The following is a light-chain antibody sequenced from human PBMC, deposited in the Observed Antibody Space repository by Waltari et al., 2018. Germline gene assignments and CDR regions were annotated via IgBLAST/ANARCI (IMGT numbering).Light chain of an antibody. V-gene: IGKV3-20*01. CDR3: QNHERLPAT. J-gene: IGKJ1*01. CDR1: QNIGTY. CDR2: AAS. Sequence: LTQFTGTLFLSPGDSATLSCRASQNIGTYLVWYQQKPGQAPRLLMYAASRRATGIPDRFSGSGSGTDFSLTISRLEPEDFAVYYCQNHERLPATFGQGTKVEIK.